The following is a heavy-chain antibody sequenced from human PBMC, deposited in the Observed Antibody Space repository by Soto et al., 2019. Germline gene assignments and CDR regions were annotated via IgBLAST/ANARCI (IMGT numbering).Heavy chain of an antibody. Sequence: EVQLVESGGCLIQPGGSLRLACVASGFTVRDNFMIWVRQAPGRGLEWVSALYRGGVAYYADAVKGRFIVSRDHPENTLYLQMTSLRADDSAIYYCARARVEVPAHPRLDAFDLWGQGTVVTVS. J-gene: IGHJ3*01. D-gene: IGHD2-2*01. CDR3: ARARVEVPAHPRLDAFDL. CDR2: LYRGGVA. CDR1: GFTVRDNF. V-gene: IGHV3-53*01.